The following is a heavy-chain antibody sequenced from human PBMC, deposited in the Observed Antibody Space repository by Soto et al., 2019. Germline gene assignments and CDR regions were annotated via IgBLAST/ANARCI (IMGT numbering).Heavy chain of an antibody. CDR1: GFTFSSYE. J-gene: IGHJ3*01. V-gene: IGHV3-48*03. D-gene: IGHD1-26*01. CDR2: ISSSGSTI. CDR3: ARKVEER. Sequence: EVQLVESGGGLVQPGGSLRLSCEVSGFTFSSYEINWIRQAPGKGLEWISHISSSGSTIYYADSVKGRFTISRDNAKNSLSLQMSSLTAEDTAVYYCARKVEERWGQGTRVTVSS.